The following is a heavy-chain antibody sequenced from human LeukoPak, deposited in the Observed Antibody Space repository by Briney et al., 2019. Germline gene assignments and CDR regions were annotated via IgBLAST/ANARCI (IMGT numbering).Heavy chain of an antibody. Sequence: QAGGSLILSCAASGFTFSSYGMHWVRQAPGKGLEWVAFIRYDGSNKYYADSVKGRFTISRDNSKNTLYLQMNSLRAEDTAVYYCAKGSHILINSSRDAEWFDPWGQGTLVTVSS. CDR2: IRYDGSNK. V-gene: IGHV3-30*02. CDR3: AKGSHILINSSRDAEWFDP. CDR1: GFTFSSYG. J-gene: IGHJ5*02. D-gene: IGHD6-13*01.